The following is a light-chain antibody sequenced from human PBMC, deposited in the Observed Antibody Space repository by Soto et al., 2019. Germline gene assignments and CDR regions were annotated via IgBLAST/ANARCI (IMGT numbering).Light chain of an antibody. CDR2: DAS. CDR3: QQYNSYSQRT. J-gene: IGKJ1*01. Sequence: DIQMTQSPSTLSASVGDRVTITCRASQSISSWLAWYQQKPGKAPKLLIYDASSLESGVPSRFSGSGSGTEFTLTISSLQPDDFATYYCQQYNSYSQRTFGQGTRWISN. CDR1: QSISSW. V-gene: IGKV1-5*01.